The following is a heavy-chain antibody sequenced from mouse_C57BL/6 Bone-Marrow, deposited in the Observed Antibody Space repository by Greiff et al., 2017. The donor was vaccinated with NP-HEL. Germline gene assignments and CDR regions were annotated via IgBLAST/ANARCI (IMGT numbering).Heavy chain of an antibody. CDR3: ARDYYGSNYAMDY. V-gene: IGHV4-1*01. D-gene: IGHD1-1*01. Sequence: EVKLQESGGGLVQPGGSLKLSCAASGIDFSRYWMSWVRRAPGKGLEWIGEINPDSSTINYAPSLKDKFIISRDNAKNTLYLQMSKVRSEDTALYYCARDYYGSNYAMDYWGQGTSVTVSS. J-gene: IGHJ4*01. CDR2: INPDSSTI. CDR1: GIDFSRYW.